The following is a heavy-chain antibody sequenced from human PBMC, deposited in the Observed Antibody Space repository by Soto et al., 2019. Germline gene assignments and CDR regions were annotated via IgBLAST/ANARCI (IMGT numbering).Heavy chain of an antibody. CDR3: ARDPLVVVVAATAPWFDP. CDR2: ISAYNGNT. CDR1: GYTFTSYG. Sequence: GASVKVSCKASGYTFTSYGISWVRQAPGQGLEWMGWISAYNGNTNYAQKLQGRVTMTTDTSTSTAYMEMRSLRSDDTAVYYCARDPLVVVVAATAPWFDPWGQGTLVTVSS. D-gene: IGHD2-15*01. V-gene: IGHV1-18*01. J-gene: IGHJ5*02.